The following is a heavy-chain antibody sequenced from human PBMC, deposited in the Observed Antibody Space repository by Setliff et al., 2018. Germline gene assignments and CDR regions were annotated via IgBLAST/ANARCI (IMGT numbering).Heavy chain of an antibody. CDR3: ASHPRVTIFGVVAFDY. CDR1: GASIGSGGYF. V-gene: IGHV4-61*09. D-gene: IGHD3-3*01. Sequence: SETLSLTCSVSGASIGSGGYFWIWIRQPAGKGLEWIGHISPGGSTNYNPPLRSRVTISLDTSKNQFSLKLSSVTAADTAAYYCASHPRVTIFGVVAFDYWGQGILVTVSS. J-gene: IGHJ4*02. CDR2: ISPGGST.